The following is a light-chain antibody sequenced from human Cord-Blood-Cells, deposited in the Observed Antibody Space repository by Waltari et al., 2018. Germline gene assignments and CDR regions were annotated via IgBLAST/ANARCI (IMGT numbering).Light chain of an antibody. Sequence: IFFTQSPATLSLSPGERATLSCRASQSVSSYLAWYQQKPGQAPRLLIYDASNRATGIPARFSGSGSGTDFTLTISSLEPEDFAVYYCQQRSNWPPLTFGGGTKVEIK. CDR1: QSVSSY. V-gene: IGKV3-11*01. CDR2: DAS. J-gene: IGKJ4*01. CDR3: QQRSNWPPLT.